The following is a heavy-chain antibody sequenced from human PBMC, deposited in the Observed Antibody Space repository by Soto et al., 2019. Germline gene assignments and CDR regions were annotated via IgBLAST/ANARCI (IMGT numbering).Heavy chain of an antibody. D-gene: IGHD6-13*01. Sequence: QVHLVQSGAEVKKPGSSVKVSCKASGGTFSNHAINWVRQAPGQGLEWMGRIIPIFTTTNYAQKCQGSATITADDSTLTSYMELSRLKYDDTAIYYCAREVAADGTFREDVFDIWGQGTMVTVSS. CDR2: IIPIFTTT. CDR1: GGTFSNHA. V-gene: IGHV1-69*12. J-gene: IGHJ3*02. CDR3: AREVAADGTFREDVFDI.